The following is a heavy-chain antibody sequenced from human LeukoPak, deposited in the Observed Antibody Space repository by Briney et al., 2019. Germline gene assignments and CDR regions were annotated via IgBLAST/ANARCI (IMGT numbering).Heavy chain of an antibody. CDR1: GGSISSSSYY. J-gene: IGHJ4*02. Sequence: PSETLSLTCTVSGGSISSSSYYWGWIRQPPGKGLEWIGTIYYSGSTYYNPSLKSRVTISVDTSKNQFSLKLSSVTAADTAVYYCASADVTYSGSYPSHWGQGTLVTVSS. CDR2: IYYSGST. V-gene: IGHV4-39*01. D-gene: IGHD1-26*01. CDR3: ASADVTYSGSYPSH.